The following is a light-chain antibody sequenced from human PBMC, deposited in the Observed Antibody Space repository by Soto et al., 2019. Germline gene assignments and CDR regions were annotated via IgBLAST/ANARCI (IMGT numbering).Light chain of an antibody. J-gene: IGLJ1*01. CDR1: SSDVGSYNL. CDR2: EVS. Sequence: QSVLTQPASVSGSPGQSITISCTGTSSDVGSYNLVSWYQQHPGKAPKLMIYEVSKRPSGVSNRFSGSKSGNTASLTISGLQAEDEADYYCCSYAGSSIFYLFGTGTKVTVL. V-gene: IGLV2-23*02. CDR3: CSYAGSSIFYL.